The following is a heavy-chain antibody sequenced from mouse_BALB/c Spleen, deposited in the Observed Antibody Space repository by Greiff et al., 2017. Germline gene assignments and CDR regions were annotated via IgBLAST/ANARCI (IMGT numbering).Heavy chain of an antibody. CDR3: AFPSRGNYFDD. CDR1: GFNIKDTY. Sequence: EVQLQQSGAELVKPGASVKLSCTASGFNIKDTYMHWVKQRPEQGLEWIGRIDPANGNTKYDPKFQGKATITADTSSNTAYLQLSSLTSEDTAVYYCAFPSRGNYFDDWGQGTTLTVSA. V-gene: IGHV14-3*02. J-gene: IGHJ2*01. CDR2: IDPANGNT.